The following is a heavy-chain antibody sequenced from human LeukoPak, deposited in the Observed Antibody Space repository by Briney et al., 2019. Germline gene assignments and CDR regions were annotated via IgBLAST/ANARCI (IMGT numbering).Heavy chain of an antibody. J-gene: IGHJ4*02. CDR2: IYSGDSDT. D-gene: IGHD1-26*01. CDR1: GYSFTSYW. Sequence: RGESLKISCKGSGYSFTSYWIGWVRQMPGKGLEWMGIIYSGDSDTRYRPSFQGQVTISADKSISTAYLQWSSLKASDTAMYYCARFKGSYYFSFDYWGQGTLVTVSS. V-gene: IGHV5-51*01. CDR3: ARFKGSYYFSFDY.